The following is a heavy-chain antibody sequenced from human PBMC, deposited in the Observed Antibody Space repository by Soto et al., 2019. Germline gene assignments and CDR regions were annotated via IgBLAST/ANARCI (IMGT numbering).Heavy chain of an antibody. J-gene: IGHJ6*02. CDR3: ARKVSRAWPPYYYDMDV. Sequence: PGESLKISCKGSGYSFTNHCIGWVRQMPGKGLEWMGIIYPGDSDTRYSPSFQGQVTISADKSISTAYLQWSSLKASDTAMYFCARKVSRAWPPYYYDMDVWGQGTTVTVSS. CDR1: GYSFTNHC. V-gene: IGHV5-51*01. D-gene: IGHD3-3*02. CDR2: IYPGDSDT.